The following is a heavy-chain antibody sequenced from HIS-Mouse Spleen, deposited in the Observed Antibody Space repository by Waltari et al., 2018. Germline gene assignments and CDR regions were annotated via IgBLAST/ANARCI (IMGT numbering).Heavy chain of an antibody. J-gene: IGHJ2*01. V-gene: IGHV4-39*07. D-gene: IGHD6-13*01. Sequence: QLQLQESGPGLVKPSETLSLTCTVSGGSISSSSYYWGWIRQPPGKGLGWIGRIYYSGSTYYNPSLKSRVTTAVDTSKNQFSLKLSSVTAADTAVYYCAREIPYSSSWYDWYFDLWGRGTLVTVSS. CDR1: GGSISSSSYY. CDR3: AREIPYSSSWYDWYFDL. CDR2: IYYSGST.